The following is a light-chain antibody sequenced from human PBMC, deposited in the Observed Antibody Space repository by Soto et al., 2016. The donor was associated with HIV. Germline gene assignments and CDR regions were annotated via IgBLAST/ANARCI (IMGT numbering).Light chain of an antibody. Sequence: SYELTQPPSVSVSPGQTASITCSGDKLGDKYASWYQQKPGQSPVLVIYQHTKRPPGIPERFSGSNSGNTATLTISGTQAMDEADYYCQAWDSSTVVFGGGTKLTVL. CDR2: QHT. V-gene: IGLV3-1*01. CDR3: QAWDSSTVV. J-gene: IGLJ2*01. CDR1: KLGDKY.